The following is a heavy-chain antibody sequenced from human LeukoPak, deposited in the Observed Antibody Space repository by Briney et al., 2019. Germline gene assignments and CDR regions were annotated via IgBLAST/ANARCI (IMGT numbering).Heavy chain of an antibody. CDR3: ARPHVDTAMVPADAFDI. Sequence: GESLKISCKGSGYSFTSYWIGWVRQMPGKGLEWMGIIYPGDSDTRYSPSFQGQVTISADKSISTAYLQWSSLKASDTAMYYCARPHVDTAMVPADAFDIWGQGTMVTVSS. CDR1: GYSFTSYW. CDR2: IYPGDSDT. V-gene: IGHV5-51*01. D-gene: IGHD5-18*01. J-gene: IGHJ3*02.